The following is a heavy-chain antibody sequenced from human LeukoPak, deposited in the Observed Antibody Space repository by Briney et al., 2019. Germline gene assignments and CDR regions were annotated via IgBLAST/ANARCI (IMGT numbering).Heavy chain of an antibody. CDR1: GASISSYY. J-gene: IGHJ4*02. V-gene: IGHV4-59*01. Sequence: SETLSLTCTVSGASISSYYWSWIRQPPGKGLEWIGYIYYSGSTNYNPSLKSRVTISVDTSKNQFSLKLSSVTAADTAVYYCARAVDIVATIAYFDYWGQGTLVTVSS. CDR3: ARAVDIVATIAYFDY. CDR2: IYYSGST. D-gene: IGHD5-12*01.